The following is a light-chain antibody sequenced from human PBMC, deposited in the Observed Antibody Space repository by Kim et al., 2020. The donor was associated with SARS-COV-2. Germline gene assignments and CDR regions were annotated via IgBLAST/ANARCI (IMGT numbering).Light chain of an antibody. Sequence: QSASVSGSPGQSITISCLGTSSDIGQFDLVSWYQQHPGNVPKLIIFGVNQRPSGLSYRFFGSKSGNTASLTISGLQADDEAHYYCSSYTNTGPHVLFGGGTQLTVL. CDR3: SSYTNTGPHVL. J-gene: IGLJ3*02. CDR1: SSDIGQFDL. V-gene: IGLV2-23*02. CDR2: GVN.